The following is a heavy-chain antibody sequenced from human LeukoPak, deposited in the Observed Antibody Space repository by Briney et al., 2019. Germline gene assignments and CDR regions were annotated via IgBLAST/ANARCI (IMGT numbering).Heavy chain of an antibody. CDR2: LYHSGSA. CDR3: AGTYCGGDCYPGV. Sequence: SETLSLTCTVPGGSIRGYYWSWIRQPPGKGLEWIGYLYHSGSANYNPSLESRVIISLDTSKNRFSLKLTSVTAADTAVYYCAGTYCGGDCYPGVWGQGTLVTVSS. V-gene: IGHV4-59*01. D-gene: IGHD2-21*02. J-gene: IGHJ4*02. CDR1: GGSIRGYY.